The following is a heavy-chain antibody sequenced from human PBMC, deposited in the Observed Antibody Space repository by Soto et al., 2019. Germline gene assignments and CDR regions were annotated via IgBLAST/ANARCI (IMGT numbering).Heavy chain of an antibody. CDR2: ISVSGGST. V-gene: IGHV3-23*01. CDR3: AKGPSYYDSSGYYYNY. CDR1: GFTFSSYA. D-gene: IGHD3-22*01. Sequence: GGSLRLSCAASGFTFSSYAMSWVRQAPGKGLEWVSAISVSGGSTYYADSVKGRFTISRDNSKNTLYLQMNSLRAEDTAVYYCAKGPSYYDSSGYYYNYWGPGTLVTVSS. J-gene: IGHJ4*02.